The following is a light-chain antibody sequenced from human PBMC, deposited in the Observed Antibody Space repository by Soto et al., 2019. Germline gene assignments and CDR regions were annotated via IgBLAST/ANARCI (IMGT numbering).Light chain of an antibody. CDR3: SSYTSSSTF. Sequence: ALTQTGSVAGCPGQTITIYCTXTRNDVGGYNYVSWYQQHPGKAPKLMIYDVSNRPSGVSNRFSGSKSGNTASLTISWLHAEDEADYYCSSYTSSSTFFGTGTKVTVL. CDR2: DVS. V-gene: IGLV2-14*01. CDR1: RNDVGGYNY. J-gene: IGLJ1*01.